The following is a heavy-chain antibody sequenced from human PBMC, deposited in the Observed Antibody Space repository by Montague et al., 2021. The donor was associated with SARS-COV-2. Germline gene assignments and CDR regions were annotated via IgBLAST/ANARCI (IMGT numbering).Heavy chain of an antibody. CDR3: ARSTFYSSGWWDNWYFDL. Sequence: SETLSLTCTVSGGPISSYYWSWIRQPAGKGLEWIGRFYTTGSTNYNPSLKSRVTMSVDTSKNQFSLKLSSVTAADTAVYYCARSTFYSSGWWDNWYFDLWGRGILVTVSS. V-gene: IGHV4-4*07. CDR1: GGPISSYY. J-gene: IGHJ2*01. CDR2: FYTTGST. D-gene: IGHD6-19*01.